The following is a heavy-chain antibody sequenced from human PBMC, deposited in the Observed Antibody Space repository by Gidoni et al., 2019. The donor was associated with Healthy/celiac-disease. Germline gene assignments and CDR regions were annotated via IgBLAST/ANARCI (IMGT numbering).Heavy chain of an antibody. CDR3: ASSRWTIMDYDY. CDR1: GFTVSSNY. Sequence: EVQLVESGGGLIQPGGSLKLSCAASGFTVSSNYMSWVRQAPGKGLEWVSVIYSGGSTYYADSVKGRFTISRDNSKNTLYLQMNSLRAEDTAVYYCASSRWTIMDYDYWGQGTLVTVSS. J-gene: IGHJ4*02. CDR2: IYSGGST. V-gene: IGHV3-53*01. D-gene: IGHD6-13*01.